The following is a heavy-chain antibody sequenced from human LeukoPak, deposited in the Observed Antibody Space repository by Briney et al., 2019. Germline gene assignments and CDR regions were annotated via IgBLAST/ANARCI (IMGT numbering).Heavy chain of an antibody. CDR2: ISGSNSYI. CDR1: GFTFSSYT. Sequence: PGGSLRLSCAASGFTFSSYTMHWIRQAPGKGLEWVSSISGSNSYIFYADSVKGRFTISRDNSKNTLYLQMNSLRAEDTAAYYCATMPYYYDSSGYYEHDYWGQGTLVTVSS. J-gene: IGHJ4*01. V-gene: IGHV3-21*01. D-gene: IGHD3-22*01. CDR3: ATMPYYYDSSGYYEHDY.